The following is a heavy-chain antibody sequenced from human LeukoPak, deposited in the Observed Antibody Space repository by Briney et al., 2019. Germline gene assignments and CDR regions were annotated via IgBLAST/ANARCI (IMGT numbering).Heavy chain of an antibody. CDR1: GYSISSGYY. CDR3: ARLHDYVWGSSRPGASDY. CDR2: IYHSGST. V-gene: IGHV4-38-2*02. D-gene: IGHD3-16*01. Sequence: SSETLSLACTVSGYSISSGYYWGWIRQPPGKGLEWIGSIYHSGSTYYNPSLKSRVTISVDTSKNQFSLKLSSVTAADTAVYYCARLHDYVWGSSRPGASDYWGQGTLVTVSS. J-gene: IGHJ4*02.